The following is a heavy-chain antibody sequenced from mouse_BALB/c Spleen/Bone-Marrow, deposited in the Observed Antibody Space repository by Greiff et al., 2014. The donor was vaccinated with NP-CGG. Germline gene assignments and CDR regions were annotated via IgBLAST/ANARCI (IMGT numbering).Heavy chain of an antibody. CDR3: AGNGYYGWIAY. CDR1: GFDFSRFR. D-gene: IGHD2-3*01. V-gene: IGHV4-1*02. CDR2: INPDSSTI. J-gene: IGHJ3*01. Sequence: EVQGVESGGGLVQPGGSLKLSCAASGFDFSRFRMTWVRQAPGKGLEWIGEINPDSSTINYTPSLKDKFTISRDNAKNTLYLQMSKVRSEDTALYYCAGNGYYGWIAYWGQGTLVTVSA.